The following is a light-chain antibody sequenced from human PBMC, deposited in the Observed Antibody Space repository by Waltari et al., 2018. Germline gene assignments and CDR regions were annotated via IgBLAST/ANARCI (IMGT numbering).Light chain of an antibody. J-gene: IGKJ2*01. V-gene: IGKV3-20*01. CDR2: RTS. Sequence: EIVLTQSPGTLSLSPGERATLSCRASQSIDSTYVAWYQQTPGRAPRLLLYRTSSRATGIPDRFTGSGSGKDFTLTISRLEPEDFAVYYCQQYVRSPFTFGQGTKVDI. CDR3: QQYVRSPFT. CDR1: QSIDSTY.